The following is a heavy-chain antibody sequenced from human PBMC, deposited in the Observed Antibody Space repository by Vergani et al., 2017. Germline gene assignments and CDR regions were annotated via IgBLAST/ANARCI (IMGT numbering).Heavy chain of an antibody. V-gene: IGHV1-69*04. Sequence: QVQLVQSGAEVKKPGSSVKVSCKASGGTFSSYAISWVRQAPGQGREWMGRIIPILGIANYAQKFQGRVTITADTSTSTAYMELSSLRSEDTAVYYCASISADITMGRGAAEYYYYMDVWGKGTTVTVSS. CDR2: IIPILGIA. J-gene: IGHJ6*03. D-gene: IGHD3-10*01. CDR1: GGTFSSYA. CDR3: ASISADITMGRGAAEYYYYMDV.